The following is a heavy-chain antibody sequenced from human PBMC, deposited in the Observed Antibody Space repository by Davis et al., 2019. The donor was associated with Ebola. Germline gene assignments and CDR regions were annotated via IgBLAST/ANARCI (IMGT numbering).Heavy chain of an antibody. J-gene: IGHJ4*02. D-gene: IGHD3-22*01. CDR3: AKEVVIRPSADFDY. CDR1: GFTFSSYA. Sequence: GESLKISCAASGFTFSSYAMSWVRQAPGKGLEWVSAISGSGGSTYYADSVKGRFTISRDNSKNTLYLQMNSLRAEDTAVYYCAKEVVIRPSADFDYWGQGTLVTVSS. CDR2: ISGSGGST. V-gene: IGHV3-23*01.